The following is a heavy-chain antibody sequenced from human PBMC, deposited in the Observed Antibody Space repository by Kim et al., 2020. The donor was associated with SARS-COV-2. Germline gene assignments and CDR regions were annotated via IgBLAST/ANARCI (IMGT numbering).Heavy chain of an antibody. CDR1: GFTFSSYG. V-gene: IGHV3-33*01. J-gene: IGHJ6*02. CDR3: AREQTNSVDTAMVPYYYYGMDV. D-gene: IGHD5-18*01. Sequence: GGSLRLSCAASGFTFSSYGMHWVRQAPGKGLEWVAVIWYDGSNKYYADSVKGRFTISRDNSKNTLYLQMNSLRAEDTTVYYCAREQTNSVDTAMVPYYYYGMDVWGQGTTVTVSS. CDR2: IWYDGSNK.